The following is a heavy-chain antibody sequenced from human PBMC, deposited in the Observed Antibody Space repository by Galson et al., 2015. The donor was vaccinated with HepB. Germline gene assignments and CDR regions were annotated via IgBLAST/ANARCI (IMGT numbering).Heavy chain of an antibody. D-gene: IGHD6-19*01. Sequence: SLRLSCAASGFTFSSYGMHWVRQAPGKGLEWVAVISYDGSNKYYADSVKGRFTISRDNSKNTLYLQMNSLRAEDTAVYYCAKAGNTLLQWLVRWYYYGMDVWGQGTTVTVSS. CDR1: GFTFSSYG. J-gene: IGHJ6*02. CDR3: AKAGNTLLQWLVRWYYYGMDV. CDR2: ISYDGSNK. V-gene: IGHV3-30*18.